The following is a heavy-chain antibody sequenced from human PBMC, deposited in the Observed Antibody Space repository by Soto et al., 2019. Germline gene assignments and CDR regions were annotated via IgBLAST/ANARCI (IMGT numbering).Heavy chain of an antibody. CDR3: ARVLELRAIGFDY. V-gene: IGHV1-3*01. D-gene: IGHD1-7*01. J-gene: IGHJ4*02. CDR2: INAGNGNT. Sequence: ASVKVSCKASGYTFTSYARHWVRQAPGQRLEWMGWINAGNGNTKYSQKFRGRVTITRDTSASTAYMELSSLRSEDTAVYYCARVLELRAIGFDYWGQGTLVTVSS. CDR1: GYTFTSYA.